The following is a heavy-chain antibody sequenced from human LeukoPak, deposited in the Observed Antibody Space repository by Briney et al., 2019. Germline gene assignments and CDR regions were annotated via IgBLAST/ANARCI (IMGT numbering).Heavy chain of an antibody. CDR1: GFTFSSYA. Sequence: GGSLRLSCAASGFTFSSYAMSWVRQAPGKGLEWVSAISGSGGSTYYADSVKGRFTISRDNSKNTLYLQMNSLRAEDTAVYYCAIDRYSSGWPQGYWGQGTLVTVSS. J-gene: IGHJ4*02. CDR3: AIDRYSSGWPQGY. V-gene: IGHV3-23*01. CDR2: ISGSGGST. D-gene: IGHD6-19*01.